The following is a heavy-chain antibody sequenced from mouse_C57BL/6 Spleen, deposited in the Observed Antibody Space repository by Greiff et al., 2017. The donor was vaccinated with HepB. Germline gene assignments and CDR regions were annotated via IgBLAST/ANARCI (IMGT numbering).Heavy chain of an antibody. Sequence: VQLQQSGAELVRPGASVTLSCKASGYTFTDYEMHWVKQTPVHGLEWIGAIDPETGGTAYNQKFKGKAILTADKSSSTAYMELRSLTSEDSAVYYCTRKAHSYGSFAYWGQGTLVTVSA. D-gene: IGHD1-1*01. J-gene: IGHJ3*01. V-gene: IGHV1-15*01. CDR3: TRKAHSYGSFAY. CDR2: IDPETGGT. CDR1: GYTFTDYE.